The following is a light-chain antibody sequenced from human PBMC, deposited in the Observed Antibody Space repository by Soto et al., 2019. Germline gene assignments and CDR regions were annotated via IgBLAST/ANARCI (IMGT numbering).Light chain of an antibody. V-gene: IGKV3-15*01. CDR1: QSVSSD. J-gene: IGKJ1*01. CDR3: QQYNNWPRT. CDR2: GAS. Sequence: EIVRTQSPATLSVSPGERATLSCSASQSVSSDLAWYHQKPGQAPRLRIYGASTRATGIPARFSGSGSGTEFTLSINRLQAEDFAVYYFQQYNNWPRTFGQGTKVDIK.